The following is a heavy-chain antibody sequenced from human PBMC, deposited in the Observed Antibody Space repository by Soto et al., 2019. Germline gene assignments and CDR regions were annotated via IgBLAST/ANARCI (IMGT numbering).Heavy chain of an antibody. CDR3: AAIFGVEYYYYGMDV. Sequence: QVQLVQSGAEVKKPGSSVKVSCKASGGTFSSYAISWVRQAPGQGLEWMGGIIPIFGTANYAQKFQGRVTIXXDXSRXTAYMELSSLRSEDTAVYYCAAIFGVEYYYYGMDVWGQGTTVTVSS. D-gene: IGHD3-3*01. J-gene: IGHJ6*02. CDR2: IIPIFGTA. CDR1: GGTFSSYA. V-gene: IGHV1-69*12.